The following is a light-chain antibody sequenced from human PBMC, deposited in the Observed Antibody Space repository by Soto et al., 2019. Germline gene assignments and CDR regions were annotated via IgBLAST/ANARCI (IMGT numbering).Light chain of an antibody. CDR1: QGISNF. Sequence: DIQMTQSPSSLSASVGDRVTITCRASQGISNFLAWYQQKPGKVPKLLIYATSTLQSGVPSRFSGSGSGTDFTLTISSLQPQDVATYYCQKYNSAPRTFGQGTRVEIK. CDR2: ATS. V-gene: IGKV1-27*01. J-gene: IGKJ1*01. CDR3: QKYNSAPRT.